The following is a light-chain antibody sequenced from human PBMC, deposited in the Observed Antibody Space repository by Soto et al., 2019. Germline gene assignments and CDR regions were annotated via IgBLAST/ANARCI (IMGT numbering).Light chain of an antibody. J-gene: IGKJ1*01. V-gene: IGKV4-1*01. CDR2: WAS. CDR3: EQYYSTPRT. Sequence: DIVMTQSPDSLAVSLGERATINCKSSQSVLYSSNNKNYLAWYQQKPGQPPKLLIYWASTRESGVPDRFSGSGSGEDFALTISSLQAEDVAVYYGEQYYSTPRTFGQGTKVEIK. CDR1: QSVLYSSNNKNY.